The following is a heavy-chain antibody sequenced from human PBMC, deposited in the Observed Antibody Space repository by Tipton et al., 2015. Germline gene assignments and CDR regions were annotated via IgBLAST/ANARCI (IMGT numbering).Heavy chain of an antibody. Sequence: SLRLSCAASGFTFSSHWMHWVRQAPGKGLVWVSRIRDDGRDTTYADSVKGRFTISRDNAKNSLYLQMNSLRAEDTAVYYCARTKYCSGGSCKYYGMDVWGQGTTVTVSS. CDR1: GFTFSSHW. CDR2: IRDDGRDT. D-gene: IGHD2-15*01. V-gene: IGHV3-74*03. J-gene: IGHJ6*02. CDR3: ARTKYCSGGSCKYYGMDV.